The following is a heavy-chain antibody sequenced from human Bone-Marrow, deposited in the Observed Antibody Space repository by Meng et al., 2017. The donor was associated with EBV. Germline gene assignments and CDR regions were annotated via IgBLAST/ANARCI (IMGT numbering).Heavy chain of an antibody. D-gene: IGHD3-10*01. J-gene: IGHJ4*02. CDR2: LIPKSDAP. V-gene: IGHV1-69*01. CDR1: GGTFRSDA. CDR3: ASESGRGFTPDY. Sequence: QVQLVQSGAEVKKPGSSVMVSCKTSGGTFRSDAVSWVRQAPGQGLEWLGGLIPKSDAPYYAQKFQDRVTITADESTSTHYMDVRGLRSEDTAVYYCASESGRGFTPDYWGQGTLVTVSS.